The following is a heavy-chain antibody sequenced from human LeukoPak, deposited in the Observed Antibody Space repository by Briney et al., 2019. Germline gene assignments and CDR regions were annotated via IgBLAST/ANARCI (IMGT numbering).Heavy chain of an antibody. CDR1: GFTFSGSG. Sequence: GESLRLSCAASGFTFSGSGMHWVRQAPGKGLEWVAFIRYHGSDKYYADYVKGRFTISRDNSKNSLYLQMNSLRAEGTAVYYCARPLTTSTFDAFHIWGQGTMVTVSS. CDR2: IRYHGSDK. J-gene: IGHJ3*02. V-gene: IGHV3-30*02. CDR3: ARPLTTSTFDAFHI. D-gene: IGHD4-17*01.